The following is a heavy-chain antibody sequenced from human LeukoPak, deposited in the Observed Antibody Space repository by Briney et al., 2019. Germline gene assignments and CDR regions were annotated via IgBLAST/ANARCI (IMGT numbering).Heavy chain of an antibody. V-gene: IGHV4-34*01. Sequence: SETLSLTCAVYGGSFSGYYWSWIRQPPGKGLEWIGEINHSGSTNYNPSLKSRVTISVATSKNQFSLKLSSVTAADTAVYYCARGYYGDFPYWGQGTLVTVSS. CDR1: GGSFSGYY. J-gene: IGHJ4*02. D-gene: IGHD4-17*01. CDR3: ARGYYGDFPY. CDR2: INHSGST.